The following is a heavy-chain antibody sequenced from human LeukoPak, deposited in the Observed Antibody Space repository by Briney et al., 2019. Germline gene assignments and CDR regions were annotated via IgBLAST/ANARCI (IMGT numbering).Heavy chain of an antibody. CDR3: ASGSASKYYDFWSGYYRLDY. V-gene: IGHV1-8*01. D-gene: IGHD3-3*01. CDR1: GYTFTSYD. CDR2: MNPNSGNT. Sequence: GASVKVSCKASGYTFTSYDINWVRQATGQGLEWMGWMNPNSGNTGYAQKFQGRVTMTRNTSISTAYMELSSLRSEDTAVYYCASGSASKYYDFWSGYYRLDYWGQGTPVTVSS. J-gene: IGHJ4*02.